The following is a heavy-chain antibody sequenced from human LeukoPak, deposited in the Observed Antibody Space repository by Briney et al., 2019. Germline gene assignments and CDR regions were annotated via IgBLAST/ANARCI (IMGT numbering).Heavy chain of an antibody. V-gene: IGHV1-18*01. D-gene: IGHD3-10*01. CDR1: GYTFTSYG. CDR3: AREKEVAVLLWFGELSDTENWFDP. Sequence: ASVKVSCKASGYTFTSYGISWVRQAPGQGLEWMGWISAYNGNTNYAQKLQGRVTMTTDTPTSTAYMELRSLRSDDTAVYYCAREKEVAVLLWFGELSDTENWFDPWGQGTLVTVSS. J-gene: IGHJ5*02. CDR2: ISAYNGNT.